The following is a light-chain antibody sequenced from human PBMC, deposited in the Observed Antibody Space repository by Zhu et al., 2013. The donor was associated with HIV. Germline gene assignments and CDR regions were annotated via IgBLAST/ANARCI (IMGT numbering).Light chain of an antibody. J-gene: IGLJ2*01. V-gene: IGLV2-11*01. Sequence: QSALTQPRSVSGSPGQSVTISCTGTSSDVGGYNYVSWYQQHPGKAPKLMIYDVSKRPSGVPDRFSGSKSGNTASLTISGLQAEDEADYYCCSYAGNYILVVFGGGTRLTVL. CDR2: DVS. CDR3: CSYAGNYILVV. CDR1: SSDVGGYNY.